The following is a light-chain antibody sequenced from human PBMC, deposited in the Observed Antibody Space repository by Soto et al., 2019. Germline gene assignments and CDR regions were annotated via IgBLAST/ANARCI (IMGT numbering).Light chain of an antibody. CDR3: QQAHSTPIT. J-gene: IGKJ5*01. V-gene: IGKV1-39*01. Sequence: DIQMTQSPSSLSAAXXDRVTIICRTSQSISFDLNWYQQRPGKAPKXXIYGASTLQSGVPSRFSGRGSGTDFTLTISTLQPEDFATYYCQQAHSTPITFGQGTRLEIK. CDR1: QSISFD. CDR2: GAS.